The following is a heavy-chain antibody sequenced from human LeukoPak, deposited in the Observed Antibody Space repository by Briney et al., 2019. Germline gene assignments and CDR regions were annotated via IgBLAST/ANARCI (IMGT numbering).Heavy chain of an antibody. J-gene: IGHJ4*02. CDR1: GFTFSSYG. Sequence: GGSLRLSCAASGFTFSSYGMHWVRQAPGKGLEWVAVISYDGSNKYYADSVKGRFTISRDNSKNTLYLQMNSLRAEDTAVYYCAKGPHNHYYDTYYFDYWGQGTLVTVSS. D-gene: IGHD3-22*01. V-gene: IGHV3-30*18. CDR3: AKGPHNHYYDTYYFDY. CDR2: ISYDGSNK.